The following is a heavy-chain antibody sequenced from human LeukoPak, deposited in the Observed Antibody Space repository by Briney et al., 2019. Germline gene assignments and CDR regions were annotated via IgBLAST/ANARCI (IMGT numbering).Heavy chain of an antibody. CDR1: GFTFSSYA. CDR2: ISSNGGST. V-gene: IGHV3-64*01. D-gene: IGHD1-26*01. Sequence: PGGSLRLSCAASGFTFSSYAMHWVRQAPGKGLEYVSAISSNGGSTYYANSVKGRFTISRDNSKNTLYLQMGSLRAEDMAVYYCARAGVGWELQGAFDIWGQGTMVTVSS. J-gene: IGHJ3*02. CDR3: ARAGVGWELQGAFDI.